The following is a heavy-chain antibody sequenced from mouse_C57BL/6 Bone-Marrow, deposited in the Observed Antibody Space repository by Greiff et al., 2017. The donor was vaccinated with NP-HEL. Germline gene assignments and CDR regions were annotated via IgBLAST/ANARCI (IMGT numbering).Heavy chain of an antibody. CDR2: IHLISGST. V-gene: IGHV1-64*01. D-gene: IGHD2-3*01. CDR3: ARSPDGYYRYFDV. Sequence: QVQLQQPGAELVKPGASVKLSCKASGYTFTSYWMPWVKQRPGQGLEWIGMIHLISGSTNYNEKFKSKATLTVDKSSSTAYMQLSSLTSEDSAVYYCARSPDGYYRYFDVWGTGTTVTVSS. J-gene: IGHJ1*03. CDR1: GYTFTSYW.